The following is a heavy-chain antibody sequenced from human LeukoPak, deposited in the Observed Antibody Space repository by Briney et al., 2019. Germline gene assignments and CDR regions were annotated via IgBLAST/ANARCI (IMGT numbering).Heavy chain of an antibody. CDR2: INAGNGNT. Sequence: GASVKVSCKASGYTFTGYYMHWVRQAPGQRLEWMGWINAGNGNTKYSQKFQGRVTITRDTSASTAYMELSSLRSEDTAVYYCARVYCSSTSCYSFDYWGQGTLVTVSS. J-gene: IGHJ4*02. D-gene: IGHD2-2*01. V-gene: IGHV1-3*01. CDR3: ARVYCSSTSCYSFDY. CDR1: GYTFTGYY.